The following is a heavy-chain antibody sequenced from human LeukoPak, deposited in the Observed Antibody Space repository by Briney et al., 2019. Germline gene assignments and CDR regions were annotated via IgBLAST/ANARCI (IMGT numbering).Heavy chain of an antibody. CDR3: ASLCSGGGCYLESGWFDP. D-gene: IGHD2-15*01. V-gene: IGHV4-38-2*01. Sequence: SETLSLTCAVSGYSISSGYYWGWIRQPPGKGLEWIGSIYHSGSTYYNPSLKSRVTISVDTSKNQFSLKLSSVTAADTAVYYCASLCSGGGCYLESGWFDPWGQGTLVTVSS. J-gene: IGHJ5*02. CDR2: IYHSGST. CDR1: GYSISSGYY.